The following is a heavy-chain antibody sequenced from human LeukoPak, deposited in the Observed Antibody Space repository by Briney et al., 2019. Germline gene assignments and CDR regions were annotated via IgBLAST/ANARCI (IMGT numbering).Heavy chain of an antibody. Sequence: SETLSLTCAVYGGSFSGYYWSWIRQPPGKGLEWIGEINHSGSTNYIPSLKSRVTISVDTSKNQFSLKLSSVTAADTAVYYCARAVAGTSYWGQGTLVTVSS. V-gene: IGHV4-34*01. D-gene: IGHD6-19*01. J-gene: IGHJ4*02. CDR2: INHSGST. CDR1: GGSFSGYY. CDR3: ARAVAGTSY.